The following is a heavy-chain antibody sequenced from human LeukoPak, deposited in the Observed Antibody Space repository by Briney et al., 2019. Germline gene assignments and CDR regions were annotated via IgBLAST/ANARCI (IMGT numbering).Heavy chain of an antibody. CDR1: GGSISSSSYY. D-gene: IGHD3-22*01. CDR3: ARHLTKVYDSSGYEDY. CDR2: IYYSGST. V-gene: IGHV4-39*01. Sequence: PSETLSFTCTVSGGSISSSSYYWGWIRQPPGKGLEWIGSIYYSGSTYYNPSLKSRVTISVDTSKNQFSLKLSSVTAADTAVYYCARHLTKVYDSSGYEDYWGQGTLVTVSS. J-gene: IGHJ4*02.